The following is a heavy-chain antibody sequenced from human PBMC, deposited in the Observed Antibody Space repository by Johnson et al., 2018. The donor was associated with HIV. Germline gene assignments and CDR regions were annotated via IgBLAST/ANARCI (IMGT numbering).Heavy chain of an antibody. CDR1: GFTFSSYW. CDR2: INSDGSST. J-gene: IGHJ3*01. Sequence: VQLVESGGGLVQPGGSLRLSCAASGFTFSSYWMHWVRQAPGKGLVWVSRINSDGSSTSYADSVKGRFTISRDNAKNTLYLQMNSLRAEDTAVYYCARDGLVSLWFGELNSAFDVWGQGTMVTVSS. CDR3: ARDGLVSLWFGELNSAFDV. V-gene: IGHV3-74*01. D-gene: IGHD3-10*01.